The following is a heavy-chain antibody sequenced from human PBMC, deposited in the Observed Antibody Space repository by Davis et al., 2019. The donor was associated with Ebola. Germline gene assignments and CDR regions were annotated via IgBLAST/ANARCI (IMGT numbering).Heavy chain of an antibody. J-gene: IGHJ6*02. CDR2: IKQDGSEK. Sequence: GESLKISCAASGFTFSSYAMSWVRQAPGKGLEWVANIKQDGSEKYYVDSVKGRFTISRDSSKNSLYLQMNSLRAEDTAVYYCLYGMDVWGQGTTVTVSS. V-gene: IGHV3-7*01. CDR1: GFTFSSYA. CDR3: LYGMDV.